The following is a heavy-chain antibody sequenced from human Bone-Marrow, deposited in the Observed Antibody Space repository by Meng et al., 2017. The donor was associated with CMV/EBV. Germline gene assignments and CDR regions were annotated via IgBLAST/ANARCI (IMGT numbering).Heavy chain of an antibody. CDR3: ARAHCSSTSCLWDFDY. CDR1: GYTFTSYA. CDR2: SNAGNGNT. D-gene: IGHD2-2*01. J-gene: IGHJ4*02. Sequence: ASVKVSCKASGYTFTSYAMHWVRQAPGQRLEWMGWSNAGNGNTKYSQEFQGRVTITRDTSASTAYMELSRLRSDDTAVYYCARAHCSSTSCLWDFDYWGQGTLVTVSS. V-gene: IGHV1-3*02.